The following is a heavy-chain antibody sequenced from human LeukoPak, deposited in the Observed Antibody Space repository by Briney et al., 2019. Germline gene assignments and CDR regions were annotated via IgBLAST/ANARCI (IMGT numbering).Heavy chain of an antibody. CDR2: IKQDGSEK. D-gene: IGHD3-22*01. CDR3: ARVRYYRDSSGYYHFDY. CDR1: GFTFSSYW. Sequence: GGSLRLSCAASGFTFSSYWMSWVRQAPGKGLEWVANIKQDGSEKYYVDSVKGRFTISRDNAKNSPYLQMNSLRAEDTAVYYCARVRYYRDSSGYYHFDYWGQGTLVTVSS. J-gene: IGHJ4*02. V-gene: IGHV3-7*03.